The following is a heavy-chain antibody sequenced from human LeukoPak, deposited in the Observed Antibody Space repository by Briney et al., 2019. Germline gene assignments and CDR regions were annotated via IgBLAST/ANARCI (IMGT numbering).Heavy chain of an antibody. J-gene: IGHJ4*02. D-gene: IGHD3-10*01. CDR2: ISGSGGST. CDR3: TTDPPYGSGSYYLDY. CDR1: EFSFSSYD. Sequence: GGSLRLSCAASEFSFSSYDMSWVRQAPGKGLEWVSAISGSGGSTYYADSVKGRFTISRDNSKNTLYLQMNSLKTEDTVVYYCTTDPPYGSGSYYLDYWGQGTLVTVSS. V-gene: IGHV3-23*01.